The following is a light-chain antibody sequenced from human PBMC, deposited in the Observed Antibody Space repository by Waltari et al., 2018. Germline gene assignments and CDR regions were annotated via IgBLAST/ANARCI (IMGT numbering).Light chain of an antibody. V-gene: IGKV3-20*01. CDR2: GAS. J-gene: IGKJ1*01. CDR1: QSIGRS. Sequence: EIMLTQSPGTLSLSPGERATLSCRTSQSIGRSLAWYQQKPGQAPRLLIYGASSRATGIPDRFSGSGSGTDFSLTINRLEPEDAAVYYCQHYVRLPVTFGQGTKVEIK. CDR3: QHYVRLPVT.